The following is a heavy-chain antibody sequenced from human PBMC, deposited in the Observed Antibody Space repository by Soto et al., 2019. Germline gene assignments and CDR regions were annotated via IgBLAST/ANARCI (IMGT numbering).Heavy chain of an antibody. V-gene: IGHV4-34*01. Sequence: SQTLSLACAGDYESLPGYYGSWFFLPPGKGLEWVGESNHIVSTHYNPSLNSQVTISVDTSKNQFSLKLISVTAAETAVYYCARMIDIWGLGCPHWLDPCGQGTPVT. J-gene: IGHJ5*02. CDR3: ARMIDIWGLGCPHWLDP. D-gene: IGHD2-21*01. CDR1: YESLPGYY. CDR2: SNHIVST.